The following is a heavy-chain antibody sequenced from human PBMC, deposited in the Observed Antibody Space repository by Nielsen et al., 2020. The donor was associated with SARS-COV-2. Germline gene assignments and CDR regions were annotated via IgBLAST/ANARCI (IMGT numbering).Heavy chain of an antibody. Sequence: SETLSLTCAVSGGSVSSNDWWTWVRQSPGKGLEWIGEVSHSGSINYNPSLKSRVTLSMDKSKRQFSLRLTSVSAADTAVYFCARQVYYSYYYMDVWGKGTTVTVSS. V-gene: IGHV4-4*02. CDR2: VSHSGSI. CDR1: GGSVSSNDW. CDR3: ARQVYYSYYYMDV. J-gene: IGHJ6*03.